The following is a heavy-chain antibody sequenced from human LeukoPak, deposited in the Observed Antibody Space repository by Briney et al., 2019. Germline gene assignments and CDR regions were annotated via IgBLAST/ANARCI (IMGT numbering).Heavy chain of an antibody. J-gene: IGHJ4*02. CDR1: GSSFTNYW. D-gene: IGHD6-13*01. CDR3: ARLTSSWSFDY. CDR2: ISPDGSDT. V-gene: IGHV5-51*01. Sequence: GESLKISCQGSGSSFTNYWIGWVRQLPGKGLEWMGIISPDGSDTRYSPSFQGQVTISADKSITTAYLQWSSLKASDTAMYYCARLTSSWSFDYWGQGTLVTVSS.